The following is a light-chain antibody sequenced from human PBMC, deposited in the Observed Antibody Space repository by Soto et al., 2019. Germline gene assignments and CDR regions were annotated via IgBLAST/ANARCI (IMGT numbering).Light chain of an antibody. CDR2: GAS. V-gene: IGKV1-12*01. CDR3: QQANSYQLS. J-gene: IGKJ4*01. CDR1: QPISSW. Sequence: DIQMTQSPSSVYAYVGDRVTINCRASQPISSWLAWYQQKPGKAPTLLIYGASNLQDGVPSRFSGSGSGTDFVLTVSSLQPEDFATYYCQQANSYQLSFGGGTKVDIK.